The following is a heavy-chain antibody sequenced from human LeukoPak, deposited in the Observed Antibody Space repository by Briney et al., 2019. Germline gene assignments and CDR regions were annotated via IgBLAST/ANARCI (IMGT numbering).Heavy chain of an antibody. CDR1: GFTVSSNY. Sequence: GGSLRLSCAASGFTVSSNYMSWVRQAPGKGPEWVSTIYSGGTTFYADSVKGRFTISRDNSKNTLYLQMNSLRAEDTAIYYCARASSVGAAGLFDYWGLGTLVTVSS. CDR3: ARASSVGAAGLFDY. V-gene: IGHV3-53*01. D-gene: IGHD6-13*01. CDR2: IYSGGTT. J-gene: IGHJ4*02.